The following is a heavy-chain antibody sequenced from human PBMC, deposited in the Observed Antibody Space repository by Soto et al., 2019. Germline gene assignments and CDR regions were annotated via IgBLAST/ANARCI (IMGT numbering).Heavy chain of an antibody. J-gene: IGHJ4*02. CDR2: IKNKNDGGTT. D-gene: IGHD3-10*01. CDR1: GFNFSNAW. V-gene: IGHV3-15*07. Sequence: EVQLVESGGGLVKPGGSLRLSCAASGFNFSNAWMNWVRQDPGKGLEWVGRIKNKNDGGTTDYATPVKGRFTISRDDSKNTLYLQMNSLKNEDTAVYYCTTRYGSGSCSDYWGQGTLVTVSS. CDR3: TTRYGSGSCSDY.